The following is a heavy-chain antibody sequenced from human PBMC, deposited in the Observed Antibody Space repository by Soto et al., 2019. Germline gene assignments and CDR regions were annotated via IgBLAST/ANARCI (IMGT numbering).Heavy chain of an antibody. V-gene: IGHV3-33*01. D-gene: IGHD3-16*01. CDR1: GVTFSRHG. J-gene: IGHJ5*02. CDR3: ARDDDYDDNGLDH. CDR2: IVRDGTQA. Sequence: QVQLVESGGGVVQPGTSLRLSCAASGVTFSRHGMHWVRKAPGKGPEWVAGIVRDGTQAFYGDSVRGRFTSSRDNSMTRLFLEMDNLRVEDTALYYCARDDDYDDNGLDHWGQGTLVTVSS.